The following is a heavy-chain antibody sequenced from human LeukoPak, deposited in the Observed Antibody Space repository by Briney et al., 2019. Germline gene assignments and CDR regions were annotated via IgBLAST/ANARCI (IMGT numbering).Heavy chain of an antibody. CDR2: ISGSGGNT. D-gene: IGHD6-13*01. CDR1: GFTVSNKY. V-gene: IGHV3-23*01. J-gene: IGHJ6*02. Sequence: PGGSLRLSCAASGFTVSNKYMSWVRQAPGKGLEWVSAISGSGGNTYYADSVKGRFTISRDNSKNTLYLQMNSLRAEDTAAYYCARGGILYGMDVWGQGTTVTVSS. CDR3: ARGGILYGMDV.